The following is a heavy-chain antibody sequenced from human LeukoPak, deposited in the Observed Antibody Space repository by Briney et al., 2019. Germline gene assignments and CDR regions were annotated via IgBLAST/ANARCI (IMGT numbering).Heavy chain of an antibody. J-gene: IGHJ4*02. CDR3: ANRGGWDTAKVNDY. V-gene: IGHV3-30*02. CDR1: GFTFSSYG. Sequence: GGSLRLSCAASGFTFSSYGMHWVRQAPGKGLEWVAFIRYDGSNKYYADSVKGRFTISRDNSKNTLYLQMNSLRAEDTAVYYCANRGGWDTAKVNDYWGQGTLVTVSS. CDR2: IRYDGSNK. D-gene: IGHD5-18*01.